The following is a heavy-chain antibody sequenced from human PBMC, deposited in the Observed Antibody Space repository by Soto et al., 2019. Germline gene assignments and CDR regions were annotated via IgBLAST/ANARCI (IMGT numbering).Heavy chain of an antibody. V-gene: IGHV1-69*13. J-gene: IGHJ4*02. CDR2: IIPIFGTA. Sequence: SSFKVSFNASGGTFSSYAIIWVRQATVQGLEWMGGIIPIFGTANYAQKFQGRVTITADESTSTAYMELSSLRSEDTAVYYCARAQSGDSSGYSIDYWGQGTLVTVSS. D-gene: IGHD3-22*01. CDR3: ARAQSGDSSGYSIDY. CDR1: GGTFSSYA.